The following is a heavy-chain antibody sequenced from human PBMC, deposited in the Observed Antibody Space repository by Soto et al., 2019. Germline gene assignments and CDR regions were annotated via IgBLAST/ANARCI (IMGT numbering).Heavy chain of an antibody. CDR1: GFTFSTYT. CDR3: VREDGIVGANSAFDY. V-gene: IGHV3-21*01. CDR2: INGRGNYI. Sequence: GGSLRLSCASSGFTFSTYTMNWVRQAPGKGLEWVSSINGRGNYIYYADSVKGRFTISRDNAKNSLYLQMDRLRAEDTALYYCVREDGIVGANSAFDYWGLGALVTVSS. J-gene: IGHJ4*02. D-gene: IGHD1-26*01.